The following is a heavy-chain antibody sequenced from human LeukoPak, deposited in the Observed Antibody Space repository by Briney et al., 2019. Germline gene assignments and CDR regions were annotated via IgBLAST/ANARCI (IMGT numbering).Heavy chain of an antibody. D-gene: IGHD3-22*01. J-gene: IGHJ4*02. Sequence: GGSLRLSCAASGFTFSSHWMDWVRQAPGKGLEWVSSISGSSSYIYYADSVKGRFTISRDNAKNSLFLQMNSLRAEDTAVYYCASRPYDNSGYYYVWGQGTLVTVSS. CDR1: GFTFSSHW. CDR3: ASRPYDNSGYYYV. V-gene: IGHV3-21*01. CDR2: ISGSSSYI.